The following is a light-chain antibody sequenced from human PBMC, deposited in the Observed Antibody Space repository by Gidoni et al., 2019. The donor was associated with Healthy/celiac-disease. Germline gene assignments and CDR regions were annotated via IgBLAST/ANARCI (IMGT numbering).Light chain of an antibody. CDR2: GAS. CDR1: QSVGSN. J-gene: IGKJ4*01. V-gene: IGKV3-15*01. CDR3: QQYNNWPPLT. Sequence: EIVMTQSPATLSVSPGERAPLSCRASQSVGSNLAWYQQIPGQAPRLLIYGASTRATGIPARFSGSGSGTEFTLTISSLQSEDFAVYYCQQYNNWPPLTFGGGTKVEIK.